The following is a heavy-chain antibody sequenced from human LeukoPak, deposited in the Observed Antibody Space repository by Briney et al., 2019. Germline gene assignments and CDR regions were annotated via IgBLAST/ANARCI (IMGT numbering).Heavy chain of an antibody. CDR2: ISGSGGST. Sequence: PGGSLRLSCTASGFTFSSTAMSWVRQTPGRGLEWVSTISGSGGSTYYADSVKGRFTISRDNSQNTLYLQLNSLRAEDTAVYYCAKVDYWSPENYFDSWGQGTLVTVSS. D-gene: IGHD1-1*01. CDR1: GFTFSSTA. V-gene: IGHV3-23*01. CDR3: AKVDYWSPENYFDS. J-gene: IGHJ4*02.